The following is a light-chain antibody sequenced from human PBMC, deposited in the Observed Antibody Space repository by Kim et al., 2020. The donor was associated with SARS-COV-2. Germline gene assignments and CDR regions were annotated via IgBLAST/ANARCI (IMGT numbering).Light chain of an antibody. Sequence: DIVMTQSPDSLAVSLGGRATINCKSSQRVLYSSNNKNYLAWYQQKPGQPPKLLIYWASTRESGVPDRFSGSGSGTDFTLTISSLQAEDVAVYYCQKYYSTPYTFGQGTKLEI. CDR2: WAS. CDR3: QKYYSTPYT. CDR1: QRVLYSSNNKNY. V-gene: IGKV4-1*01. J-gene: IGKJ2*01.